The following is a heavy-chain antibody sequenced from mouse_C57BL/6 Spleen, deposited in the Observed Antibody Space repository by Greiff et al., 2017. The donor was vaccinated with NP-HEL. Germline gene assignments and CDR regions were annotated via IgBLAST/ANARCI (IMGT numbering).Heavy chain of an antibody. J-gene: IGHJ2*01. CDR1: GYAFSSYW. CDR2: IYPGDGDT. V-gene: IGHV1-80*01. D-gene: IGHD2-1*01. Sequence: QVQLQQSGAELVKPGASVKISCKASGYAFSSYWMNWVKQRPGKGLEWIGQIYPGDGDTNYNGKFKGKATLTADKSSSTAYMQLSSLTSEDSAVYFCARNYGNLYYFDYWGQGTTLTVSS. CDR3: ARNYGNLYYFDY.